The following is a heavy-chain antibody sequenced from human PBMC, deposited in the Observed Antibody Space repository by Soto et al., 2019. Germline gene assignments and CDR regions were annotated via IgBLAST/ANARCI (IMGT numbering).Heavy chain of an antibody. D-gene: IGHD3-10*01. CDR1: GFTFSTYS. Sequence: PGGSLRLSCVASGFTFSTYSMSWVPQAPGKGLEWVSGFRSGGDDGTTYYADSVKGRFTISRDNSKNTLFLQMNSLRAEDTAIYYCAKKVNSGPGSQYFDYWGQGTLVTVSS. J-gene: IGHJ4*02. CDR2: FRSGGDDGTT. CDR3: AKKVNSGPGSQYFDY. V-gene: IGHV3-23*01.